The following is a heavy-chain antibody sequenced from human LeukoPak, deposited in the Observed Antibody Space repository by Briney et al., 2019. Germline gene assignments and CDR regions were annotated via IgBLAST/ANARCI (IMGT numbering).Heavy chain of an antibody. J-gene: IGHJ3*02. CDR1: GYSISSGYY. Sequence: SETLSLTCTVSGYSISSGYYWGWIRQPPGKGLEWIGSIYHSGSTHYNPSLKSRVTISVDTSKNQFSLKLTSVTAADTAVYYCACLGDHDAFDIWGQGTMVTVSS. CDR3: ACLGDHDAFDI. CDR2: IYHSGST. D-gene: IGHD3-16*01. V-gene: IGHV4-38-2*02.